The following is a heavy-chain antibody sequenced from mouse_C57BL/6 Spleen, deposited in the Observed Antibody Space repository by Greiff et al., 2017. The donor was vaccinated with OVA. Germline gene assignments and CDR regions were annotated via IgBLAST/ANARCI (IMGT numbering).Heavy chain of an antibody. J-gene: IGHJ4*01. CDR2: INSDGGST. CDR1: EYEFPSHD. D-gene: IGHD2-5*01. Sequence: DVKLVESGGGLVQPGESLKLSCESNEYEFPSHDMSWVRKTPEKRLELVAAINSDGGSTYYPDNLERRFIISRDNTKKTLYLQMSSLRSEDTALYYCARHAGSNYGNYAMDYWGQGTSVTVSS. CDR3: ARHAGSNYGNYAMDY. V-gene: IGHV5-2*01.